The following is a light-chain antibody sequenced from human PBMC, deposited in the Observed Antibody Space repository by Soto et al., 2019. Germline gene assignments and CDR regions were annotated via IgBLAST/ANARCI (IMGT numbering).Light chain of an antibody. CDR1: QSVSSNY. V-gene: IGKV3-20*01. CDR3: QQYAISWT. J-gene: IGKJ1*01. Sequence: EIVLTQSPCTLSLSPGERSTLSCMASQSVSSNYLAWYQQKPGQAPRLLIYGATSRDTGIPDRFSGSGSGTDFTLTISRLEPEDFAVYYCQQYAISWTFGQGTKVEIK. CDR2: GAT.